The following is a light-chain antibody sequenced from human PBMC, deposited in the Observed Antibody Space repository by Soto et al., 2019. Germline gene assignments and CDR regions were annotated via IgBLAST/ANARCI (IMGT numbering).Light chain of an antibody. CDR1: QGLKF. Sequence: DIQMTQSPSSVSASVGDTFTITWRSSQGLKFLAWYQQKPGKAPKLLIYEAINLQSGVPPRFSGSGSGTDFTLTISSLQPEDFATYFCQQANSFPITFGQGTRLEIK. CDR3: QQANSFPIT. J-gene: IGKJ5*01. CDR2: EAI. V-gene: IGKV1-12*01.